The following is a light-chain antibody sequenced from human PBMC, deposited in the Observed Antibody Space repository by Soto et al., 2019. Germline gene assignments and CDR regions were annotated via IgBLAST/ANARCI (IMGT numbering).Light chain of an antibody. CDR1: SSDVGAFDL. CDR2: KVS. J-gene: IGLJ1*01. CDR3: TSCTAGALYV. Sequence: QSVLAQPASVSGSPGQSITISCTGTSSDVGAFDLVSWYQHYPDKAPKLLIYKVSHRPSGVSNRFSGSKSGNTASLTISGLQAEDEADYFCTSCTAGALYVFGTGPKVTVL. V-gene: IGLV2-14*01.